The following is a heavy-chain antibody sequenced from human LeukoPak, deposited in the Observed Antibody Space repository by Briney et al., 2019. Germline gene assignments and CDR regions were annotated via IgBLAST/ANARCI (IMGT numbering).Heavy chain of an antibody. Sequence: SETLSLTCAVYGGSFSGYYWSWIRQPPGKGLEWIGEINHSGSTNHNPSLKSRVTISVDTSKNQFSLKLSSVTAADTAVYYCASSEGDSSGYYYRRGAFDIWGQGTMVTVSS. CDR3: ASSEGDSSGYYYRRGAFDI. CDR1: GGSFSGYY. CDR2: INHSGST. D-gene: IGHD3-22*01. V-gene: IGHV4-34*01. J-gene: IGHJ3*02.